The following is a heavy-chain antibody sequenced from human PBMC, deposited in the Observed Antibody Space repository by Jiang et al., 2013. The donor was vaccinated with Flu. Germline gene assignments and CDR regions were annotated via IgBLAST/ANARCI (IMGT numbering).Heavy chain of an antibody. CDR3: ARFTDSSGYYDHPFDY. D-gene: IGHD3-22*01. J-gene: IGHJ4*02. V-gene: IGHV5-51*01. CDR2: IYPGDSDT. CDR1: GYSFTSYW. Sequence: GAEVKKPGESLKISCKGSGYSFTSYWIGWVRQMPGKGLEWMGIIYPGDSDTRYSPSFQGQVTISADKSISTAYLQWSSLKASDTAMYYCARFTDSSGYYDHPFDYWGQGTLVTVSS.